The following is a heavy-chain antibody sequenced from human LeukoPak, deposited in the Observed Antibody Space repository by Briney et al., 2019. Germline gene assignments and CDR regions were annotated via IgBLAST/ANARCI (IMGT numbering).Heavy chain of an antibody. V-gene: IGHV4-39*07. Sequence: SETLSLTCTVSGGSISSSSYYWGWIRQPPGKGLEWIGSIYYSGSTYYNPSLKSRVTISVDTSKNQFSLKLSSVTAADTAVYYCASLYYYGSSAHFDYWGQGTLVTVSS. CDR3: ASLYYYGSSAHFDY. J-gene: IGHJ4*02. CDR2: IYYSGST. CDR1: GGSISSSSYY. D-gene: IGHD3-22*01.